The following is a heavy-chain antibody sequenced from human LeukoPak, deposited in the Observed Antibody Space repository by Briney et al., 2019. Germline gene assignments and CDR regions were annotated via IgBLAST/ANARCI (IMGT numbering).Heavy chain of an antibody. D-gene: IGHD5-18*01. CDR1: GFAFSNHW. J-gene: IGHJ4*02. V-gene: IGHV3-74*01. CDR3: ARGGSDTAMAHDY. Sequence: GGSLRLSCAASGFAFSNHWMHWVRQAPGKGLMWVSRINRGGSRTDYADFVKGRFTISRDDAKNTLYLRLNSLRAEDTAVYFCARGGSDTAMAHDYWGQGTLVTVSS. CDR2: INRGGSRT.